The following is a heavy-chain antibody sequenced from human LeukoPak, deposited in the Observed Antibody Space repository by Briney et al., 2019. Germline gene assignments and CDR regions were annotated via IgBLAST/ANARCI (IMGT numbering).Heavy chain of an antibody. CDR3: ARDLGYCSSTSCLYGGGFDY. Sequence: GGSLSLSCAASGFTFSSYWMSWVRQAPGKGLEWVANIKQDGSEKYYVDSVKGRFTISRDNAKNSLYLQMNSLRAEDTAVYYCARDLGYCSSTSCLYGGGFDYWGQGTLVTVSS. CDR1: GFTFSSYW. J-gene: IGHJ4*02. CDR2: IKQDGSEK. V-gene: IGHV3-7*03. D-gene: IGHD2-2*01.